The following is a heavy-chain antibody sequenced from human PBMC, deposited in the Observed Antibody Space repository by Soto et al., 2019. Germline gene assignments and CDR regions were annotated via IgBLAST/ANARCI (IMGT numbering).Heavy chain of an antibody. J-gene: IGHJ4*02. Sequence: WSWIRQPPGKGLEWIGYIYYTGSTDHNPSLKSRVTISLDTSRNQVSLQLTSVTAADTAVYFCARGDGDYYDGNGYLGRHWGQGTLVTVSS. V-gene: IGHV4-59*01. CDR2: IYYTGST. D-gene: IGHD3-22*01. CDR3: ARGDGDYYDGNGYLGRH.